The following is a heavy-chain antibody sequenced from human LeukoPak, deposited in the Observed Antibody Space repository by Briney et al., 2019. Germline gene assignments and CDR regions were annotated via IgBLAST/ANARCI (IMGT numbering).Heavy chain of an antibody. CDR2: IKSKTDGGTT. J-gene: IGHJ4*02. CDR1: GFSFSNAW. D-gene: IGHD6-6*01. CDR3: VREYSSSSGRCFDY. Sequence: GGSLRLSCAASGFSFSNAWMSWVRQAPGKGLEWVGRIKSKTDGGTTDYAAPVKDGFTISRDDSKNTLYLQMNSLKTEDTAVYYCVREYSSSSGRCFDYWGLGTLVTVSS. V-gene: IGHV3-15*01.